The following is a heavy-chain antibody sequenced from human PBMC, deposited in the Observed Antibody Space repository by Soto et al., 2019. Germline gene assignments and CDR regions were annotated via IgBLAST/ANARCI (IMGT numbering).Heavy chain of an antibody. CDR1: GGPVSSHT. D-gene: IGHD1-26*01. J-gene: IGHJ4*02. CDR2: IIPVYGTT. V-gene: IGHV1-69*06. Sequence: SVKVSCKASGGPVSSHTFSWVRQAPGQGLEWMGGIIPVYGTTKYTQKFQGRVTITADKSTNTVFMELSSLRSDDSAVYYCARISIGWDVLGNFDLWGQGTLVTVYS. CDR3: ARISIGWDVLGNFDL.